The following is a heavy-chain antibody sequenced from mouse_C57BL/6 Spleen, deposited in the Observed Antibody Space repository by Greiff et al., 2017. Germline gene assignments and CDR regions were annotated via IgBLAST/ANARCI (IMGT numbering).Heavy chain of an antibody. J-gene: IGHJ4*01. CDR2: SRNKANDYTT. V-gene: IGHV7-1*01. Sequence: EVKVVESGGGLVQSGRSLRLSCATSGFTFSDFYMEWVRQAPGKGLEWIAASRNKANDYTTEYSASVKGRFIVSRDTSQSILYLQMNALRAEDTAIYYCARVIYDGYYVGAMDYWGQGTSVTVSS. D-gene: IGHD2-3*01. CDR3: ARVIYDGYYVGAMDY. CDR1: GFTFSDFY.